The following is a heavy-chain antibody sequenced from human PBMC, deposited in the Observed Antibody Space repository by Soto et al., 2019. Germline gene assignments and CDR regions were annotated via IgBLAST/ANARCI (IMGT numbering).Heavy chain of an antibody. CDR3: VRAGHVFDVHYYGLDL. V-gene: IGHV3-21*01. Sequence: GGSLRLSCEASGFTFNDYSMDWVRQAPEKGLEWVSSISSSGTYIYYADSVKGRFAISRDNANNVMYLQMDTLRAEDTAVYYCVRAGHVFDVHYYGLDLWGPGTTVTVSS. J-gene: IGHJ6*02. CDR2: ISSSGTYI. CDR1: GFTFNDYS. D-gene: IGHD3-10*01.